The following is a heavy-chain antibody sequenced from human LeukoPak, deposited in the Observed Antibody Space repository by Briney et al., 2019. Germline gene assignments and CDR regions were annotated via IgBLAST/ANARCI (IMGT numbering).Heavy chain of an antibody. V-gene: IGHV1-18*01. J-gene: IGHJ4*02. CDR2: ISAYNGNT. Sequence: ASVKVSCKASGYTFTSYGISWVRQAPGQGLEWMRWISAYNGNTNYAQKLQGRVTMTTDTSTSTAYMELRSLRSDDTAVYYCARVGSEGDIVVAPPINWGQGTLVTVSS. D-gene: IGHD2-2*01. CDR3: ARVGSEGDIVVAPPIN. CDR1: GYTFTSYG.